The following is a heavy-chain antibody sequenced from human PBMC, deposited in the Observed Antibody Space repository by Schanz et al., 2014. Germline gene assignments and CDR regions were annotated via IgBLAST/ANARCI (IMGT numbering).Heavy chain of an antibody. Sequence: QVQLVESGGGVVQPGRSLRLSCATSGLNFDYYGMNWVRQAPGKGLEWVANIGYDGSEKYYVDSVKGRFTISRDNSNNTVYLQMNTLRAEDTAVYYCAREDCSATSCYFRYWGRGTLVTVSA. J-gene: IGHJ4*02. D-gene: IGHD2-21*01. CDR1: GLNFDYYG. CDR2: IGYDGSEK. CDR3: AREDCSATSCYFRY. V-gene: IGHV3-33*01.